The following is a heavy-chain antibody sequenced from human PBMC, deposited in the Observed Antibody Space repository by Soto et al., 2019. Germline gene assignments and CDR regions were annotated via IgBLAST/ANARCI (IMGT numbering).Heavy chain of an antibody. CDR2: IIPIFGTA. Sequence: ASVKVYCKASGGTFSSYAISWVRQAPGQGLEWMGGIIPIFGTANYAQKFQGRVTITADESTSTAYMELSSLRSEDTAVYYCARADSSGYYDYYYYGMDVWGQGTTVTVSS. J-gene: IGHJ6*02. CDR1: GGTFSSYA. V-gene: IGHV1-69*13. D-gene: IGHD3-22*01. CDR3: ARADSSGYYDYYYYGMDV.